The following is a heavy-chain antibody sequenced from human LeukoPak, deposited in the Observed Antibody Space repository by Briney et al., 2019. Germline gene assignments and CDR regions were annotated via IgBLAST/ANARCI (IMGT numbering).Heavy chain of an antibody. CDR2: ISSGSSTI. D-gene: IGHD1/OR15-1a*01. CDR1: GFSFGGYL. V-gene: IGHV3-48*03. J-gene: IGHJ4*02. Sequence: GGSLRLSCVASGFSFGGYLMNWVRQVPGKGLEWVAHISSGSSTISYADSVRGRFTISRDNVQNSLYLQMNNLKAEDSGVYFCAREENNWNTLDYWGQGTLVTVSS. CDR3: AREENNWNTLDY.